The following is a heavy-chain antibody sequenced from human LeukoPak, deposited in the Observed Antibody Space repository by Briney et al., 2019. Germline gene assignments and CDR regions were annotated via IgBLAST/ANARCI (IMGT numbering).Heavy chain of an antibody. CDR3: ALLNNGITIFGG. CDR2: ISYDGSNK. V-gene: IGHV3-30*03. Sequence: GRSLRLSCAASGFTFSSYGMHWVCQAPGKGLEWVAVISYDGSNKYYADSVKGRFTISRDNSKNTLYLQMNSLRAEDTAVYYCALLNNGITIFGGWGQGTLVTVSS. CDR1: GFTFSSYG. J-gene: IGHJ4*02. D-gene: IGHD3-3*01.